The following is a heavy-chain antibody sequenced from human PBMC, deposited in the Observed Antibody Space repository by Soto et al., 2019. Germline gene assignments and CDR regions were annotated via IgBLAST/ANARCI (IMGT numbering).Heavy chain of an antibody. V-gene: IGHV1-18*01. CDR1: GYTFTSYG. J-gene: IGHJ6*01. CDR2: ISAYNGNT. Sequence: ASVEVSCKGSGYTFTSYGISWVRQAPGQGLEWMGWISAYNGNTNYAQKLQGRVTMTTDTSTSTAYMELRSLRSDDTAVYYCATGGYCSSTSCYNYFFYGMAVWGKGTTVTVSS. D-gene: IGHD2-2*02. CDR3: ATGGYCSSTSCYNYFFYGMAV.